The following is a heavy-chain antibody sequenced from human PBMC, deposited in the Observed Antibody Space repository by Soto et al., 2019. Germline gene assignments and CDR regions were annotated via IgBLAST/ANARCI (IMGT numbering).Heavy chain of an antibody. D-gene: IGHD2-15*01. V-gene: IGHV4-39*01. CDR3: ARHTPAISISDH. CDR1: GGSISSSSYY. CDR2: IYYSGST. J-gene: IGHJ4*02. Sequence: QLQLQESGPGLVKPSETLSLTCTVSGGSISSSSYYWGWIRQPPGKGLEWIGSIYYSGSTYYNPSLTSRVNISVDTSKNQFSLKLSSVTAADTAVYYCARHTPAISISDHWGQGTLVTVSS.